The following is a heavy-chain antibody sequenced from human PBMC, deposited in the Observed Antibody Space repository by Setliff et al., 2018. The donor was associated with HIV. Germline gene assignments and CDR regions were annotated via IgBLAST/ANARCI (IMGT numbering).Heavy chain of an antibody. CDR1: GFTFSSYG. D-gene: IGHD6-13*01. CDR2: ISSSSYI. V-gene: IGHV3-21*05. J-gene: IGHJ4*02. Sequence: GGSLRLSCAASGFTFSSYGIHWVRQAPGKGLEWVSYISSSSYIYYADSVKGRFTISRDNAKNSLYLQMNSLRAEDTAVYYCARWGQQLVRGYWGQGTLVTVSS. CDR3: ARWGQQLVRGY.